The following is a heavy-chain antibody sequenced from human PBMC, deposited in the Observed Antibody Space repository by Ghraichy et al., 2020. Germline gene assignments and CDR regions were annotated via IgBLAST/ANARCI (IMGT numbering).Heavy chain of an antibody. CDR2: INAGNGNT. CDR1: GYTFTSYA. D-gene: IGHD4-11*01. Sequence: ASVKVSCKASGYTFTSYAMHWVRQAPGQRLEWMGWINAGNGNTKYSQKFQGRVTITRDTSASTAYMELSSLRSEDTAVYYCARDLFWKKQGYSNYGHYYYYYGMDVWGQGTTVTVSS. CDR3: ARDLFWKKQGYSNYGHYYYYYGMDV. J-gene: IGHJ6*02. V-gene: IGHV1-3*01.